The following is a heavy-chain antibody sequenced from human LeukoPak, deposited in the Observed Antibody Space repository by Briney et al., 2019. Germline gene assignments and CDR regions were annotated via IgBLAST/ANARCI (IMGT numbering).Heavy chain of an antibody. CDR2: ISGSGGST. D-gene: IGHD3-9*01. V-gene: IGHV3-23*01. Sequence: GGSLRLSCAASGFTFSSYAMSWVRQAPGKGLEWVSAISGSGGSTYYADSVKGRFTISRDNSKNTLYLQMNSLRPEDTAVYYCAKVRYYDILTGYFDYWGQGTLVTVSS. CDR3: AKVRYYDILTGYFDY. CDR1: GFTFSSYA. J-gene: IGHJ4*02.